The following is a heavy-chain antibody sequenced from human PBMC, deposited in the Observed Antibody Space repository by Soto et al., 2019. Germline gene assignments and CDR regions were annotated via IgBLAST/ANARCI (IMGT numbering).Heavy chain of an antibody. CDR1: GFTFSSYS. Sequence: PGGSLRLSCEASGFTFSSYSMHWVRQAPGKGLEWESGISWNSGSIGYADSVKGRFTISKDDSKNTVYLQMNSLKNEDTAVYYCTKDSPLDYWGQGTLVTV. V-gene: IGHV3-9*01. CDR3: TKDSPLDY. J-gene: IGHJ4*02. CDR2: ISWNSGSI.